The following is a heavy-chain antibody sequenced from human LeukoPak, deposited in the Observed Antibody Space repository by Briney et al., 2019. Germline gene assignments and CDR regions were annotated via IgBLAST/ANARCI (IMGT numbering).Heavy chain of an antibody. CDR3: ARDKDRYYYDSSGYSDAFDI. D-gene: IGHD3-22*01. CDR1: GGSISSYY. V-gene: IGHV4-59*06. Sequence: PSETLSLTCTVSGGSISSYYWSWIRQRPGKGLEWIGYIYYSGSTYYNPSLKSRVTISVDTSKNQFSLKLSSVTAADTAVYYCARDKDRYYYDSSGYSDAFDIWGQGTMVTVSS. CDR2: IYYSGST. J-gene: IGHJ3*02.